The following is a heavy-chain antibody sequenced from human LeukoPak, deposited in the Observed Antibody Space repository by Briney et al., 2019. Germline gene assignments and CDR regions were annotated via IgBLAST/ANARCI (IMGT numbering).Heavy chain of an antibody. CDR3: AVADGSGSLRFQH. Sequence: ASVKVSCKASGYTFTSYGISWVRQAPGQGLEWMGWISAYNGNTNYAQKFQGRVTITADESTSTAYMELSSLRSEDTAVYYCAVADGSGSLRFQHWGQGTLVTVSS. V-gene: IGHV1-18*01. J-gene: IGHJ1*01. CDR2: ISAYNGNT. CDR1: GYTFTSYG. D-gene: IGHD3-10*01.